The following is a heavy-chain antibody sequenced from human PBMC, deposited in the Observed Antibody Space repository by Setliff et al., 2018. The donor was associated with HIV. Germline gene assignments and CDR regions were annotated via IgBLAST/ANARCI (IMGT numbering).Heavy chain of an antibody. J-gene: IGHJ4*02. D-gene: IGHD3-22*01. CDR1: GFAFGDYA. V-gene: IGHV3-49*04. CDR3: ANEYDSKARFDY. Sequence: GGSLRLSCTASGFAFGDYAMSWVRQAPGKGLEWVGFIRSKAYGGTTEYAASVKGRFTISRDDSKSIAYLQMNSLKTEDTAVYYCANEYDSKARFDYWGQGTQVTVSS. CDR2: IRSKAYGGTT.